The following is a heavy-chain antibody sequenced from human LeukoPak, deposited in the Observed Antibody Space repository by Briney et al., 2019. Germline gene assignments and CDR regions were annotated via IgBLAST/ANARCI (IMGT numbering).Heavy chain of an antibody. CDR2: INPNSGGT. J-gene: IGHJ4*02. Sequence: ASVKVSCKASGYTFTGYYMHWVRQAPGQGLEWMGWINPNSGGTNYAQKFQGRVTMTRDTSISTAYMELSRLRSDDTAVYYCARGPAITMIVVTYSFDYWGQGTLVTVSS. D-gene: IGHD3-22*01. CDR1: GYTFTGYY. V-gene: IGHV1-2*02. CDR3: ARGPAITMIVVTYSFDY.